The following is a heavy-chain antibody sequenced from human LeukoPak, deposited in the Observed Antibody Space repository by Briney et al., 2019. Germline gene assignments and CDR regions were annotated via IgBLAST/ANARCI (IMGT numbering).Heavy chain of an antibody. Sequence: GGSLRLSYAASGFTFDDYAMHWVRQAPGKGLEWVSGISWNSGSIGYADSVKGRFTISRDNAKNSLYLQMNSLRAEDTALYYCAKDRSYSGYYFDYWGQGTLVTVSS. V-gene: IGHV3-9*01. D-gene: IGHD3-3*01. J-gene: IGHJ4*02. CDR1: GFTFDDYA. CDR2: ISWNSGSI. CDR3: AKDRSYSGYYFDY.